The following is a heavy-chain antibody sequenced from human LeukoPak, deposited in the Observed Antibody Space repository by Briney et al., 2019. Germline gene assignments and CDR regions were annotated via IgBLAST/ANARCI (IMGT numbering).Heavy chain of an antibody. V-gene: IGHV4-59*01. Sequence: SETLSLTCSVSGGSISSYYWSWIRQPPGKGLEWIGSIDFSGSTKYNPSLKSRVTISVDTSKNQFSLKLSSVTAADTAVYYCARAYGDYEHWYFDLWGRGTLVTVSS. CDR1: GGSISSYY. J-gene: IGHJ2*01. CDR2: IDFSGST. D-gene: IGHD4-17*01. CDR3: ARAYGDYEHWYFDL.